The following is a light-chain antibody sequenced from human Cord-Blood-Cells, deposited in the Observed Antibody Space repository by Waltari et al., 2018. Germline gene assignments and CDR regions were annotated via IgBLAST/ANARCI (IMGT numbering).Light chain of an antibody. CDR2: AAS. Sequence: AIQMTQPPSSLPSSVGDRATITCRASQGIRNDLGWYQQKPGKAPKLLIYAASSLQSGVPSRFSGSGSGTEFTLTISSLQPEDFATYYCLQDYNYPLTFGGGTKVEIK. V-gene: IGKV1-6*01. CDR1: QGIRND. J-gene: IGKJ4*01. CDR3: LQDYNYPLT.